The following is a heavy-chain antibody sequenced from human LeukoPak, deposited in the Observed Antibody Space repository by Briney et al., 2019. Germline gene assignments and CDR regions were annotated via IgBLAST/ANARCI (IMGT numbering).Heavy chain of an antibody. CDR1: GFTFSSYG. Sequence: GGSLRLSCAASGFTFSSYGMHWVRQAPGKGLEWVAFIRYDGSNKYYADSVKGRFTISRDNSKKTLYLQMNSLRAEDTAVYYCAKGHIVVVTAHDAFDIWGQGTMVTVSS. D-gene: IGHD2-21*02. J-gene: IGHJ3*02. V-gene: IGHV3-30*02. CDR3: AKGHIVVVTAHDAFDI. CDR2: IRYDGSNK.